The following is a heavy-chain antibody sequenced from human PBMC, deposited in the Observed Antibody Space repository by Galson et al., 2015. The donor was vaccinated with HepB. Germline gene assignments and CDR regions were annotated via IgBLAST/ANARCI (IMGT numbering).Heavy chain of an antibody. CDR1: GFSFSIYN. Sequence: SLRLSCAGSGFSFSIYNMNWVRQAPGKGLEWISYINSNNDTIYYGDSVKGRFTMTRHNAKNSVYLEMNSLRDEDTAVYYCARDRYSMTLWGQGTLVTVSS. CDR2: INSNNDTI. D-gene: IGHD4-11*01. V-gene: IGHV3-48*02. J-gene: IGHJ4*02. CDR3: ARDRYSMTL.